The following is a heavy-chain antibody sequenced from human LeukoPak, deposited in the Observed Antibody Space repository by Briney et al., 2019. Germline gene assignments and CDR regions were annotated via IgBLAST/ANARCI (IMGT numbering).Heavy chain of an antibody. D-gene: IGHD3/OR15-3a*01. Sequence: PGGSLRLSCAAAGFTFSSYAMTWVRQAPGKGLEWVSAISGSSGSTYYADSVKGRSPISRDNSKTTLYLQMNSLRAEDTAFYYCAKGRYWTPIWGQGTMVTVSS. CDR2: ISGSSGST. CDR3: AKGRYWTPI. J-gene: IGHJ3*02. CDR1: GFTFSSYA. V-gene: IGHV3-23*01.